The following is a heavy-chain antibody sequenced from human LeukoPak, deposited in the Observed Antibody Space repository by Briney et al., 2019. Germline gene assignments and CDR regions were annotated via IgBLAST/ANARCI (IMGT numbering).Heavy chain of an antibody. CDR1: GFTFSSYA. V-gene: IGHV3-23*01. Sequence: GGSLRLSCAASGFTFSSYAMSWVRQAPGKGLEWVSAISGSGGSTYYADSVKGRFTISRDNSKNTLYLQKNSLRAEDTAVYYCAKDREVYGSGKYFDYWGQGTLVTVSS. J-gene: IGHJ4*02. CDR3: AKDREVYGSGKYFDY. CDR2: ISGSGGST. D-gene: IGHD3-10*01.